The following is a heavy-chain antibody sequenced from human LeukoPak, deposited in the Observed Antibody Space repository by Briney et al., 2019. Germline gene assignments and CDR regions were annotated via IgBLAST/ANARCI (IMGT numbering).Heavy chain of an antibody. V-gene: IGHV3-21*01. CDR1: GFTFSSYS. CDR2: ISSDSNHI. CDR3: ATYGANWGYYFDY. D-gene: IGHD4-23*01. Sequence: GGSLRLSCAASGFTFSSYSMNWVRQAPGKGLEWVSSISSDSNHIYYADSVRGRFIISRDNTKKSLYLQMNSLRAEDTAVYYCATYGANWGYYFDYWGQGTLVTVSS. J-gene: IGHJ4*02.